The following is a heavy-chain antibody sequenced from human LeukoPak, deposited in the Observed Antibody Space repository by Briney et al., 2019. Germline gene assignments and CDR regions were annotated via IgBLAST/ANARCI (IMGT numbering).Heavy chain of an antibody. CDR2: IYYSGST. CDR3: ARAGYGWPEFDY. V-gene: IGHV4-61*05. Sequence: SETLSLTCTVSGGSISSSSYYWGWIRQPPGKGLEWIGYIYYSGSTNYNPSLNSRVTISVDTSKKQFSLKLSSVTAADTAVYYCARAGYGWPEFDYWGQGTLVTVSS. CDR1: GGSISSSSYY. D-gene: IGHD3-10*01. J-gene: IGHJ4*02.